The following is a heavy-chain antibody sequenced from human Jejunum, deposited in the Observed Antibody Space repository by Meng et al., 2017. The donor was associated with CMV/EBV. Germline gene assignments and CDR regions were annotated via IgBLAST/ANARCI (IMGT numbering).Heavy chain of an antibody. V-gene: IGHV4-4*07. Sequence: QAHLPGPGPGLVEPSETLSLTGTVSGGSISGYYWHWIRQPAGKGLEGIGRVYMSGRTNYNPSLRSRVAMSVDTSKTQFSLRLTSVTAADTAVYYCARDRMAAPGTFEYWGQGTLVTVSS. CDR3: ARDRMAAPGTFEY. CDR1: GGSISGYY. J-gene: IGHJ4*02. CDR2: VYMSGRT. D-gene: IGHD6-13*01.